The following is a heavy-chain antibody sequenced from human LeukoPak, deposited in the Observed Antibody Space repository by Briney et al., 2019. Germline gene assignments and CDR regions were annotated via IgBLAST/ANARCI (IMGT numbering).Heavy chain of an antibody. D-gene: IGHD2-21*01. Sequence: GASVKVSCKASGYTFTGYYMHWLRQAPGQGLEWMGWINPSSGGTSSAQKFQGRVTMTRDTSITTVYMEVRWLTSDDTAVYYCARADRLHGGPYLIGPWGQGTLVTVSS. CDR2: INPSSGGT. J-gene: IGHJ5*02. CDR3: ARADRLHGGPYLIGP. CDR1: GYTFTGYY. V-gene: IGHV1-2*02.